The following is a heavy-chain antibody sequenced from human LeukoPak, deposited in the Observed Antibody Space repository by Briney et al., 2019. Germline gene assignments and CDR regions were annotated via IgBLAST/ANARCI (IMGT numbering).Heavy chain of an antibody. V-gene: IGHV1-2*02. CDR3: ARESVGYCSSTSCSGHAFDI. CDR1: GYTFTGYY. Sequence: ASVKVSCKASGYTFTGYYMHWVRQAPGQGLEWMGWINPNSGGTNYAQKFQGRVTMTRDTSISTAYMELSRLRSDDTAVYHCARESVGYCSSTSCSGHAFDIWGQGTMVTVSS. CDR2: INPNSGGT. D-gene: IGHD2-2*01. J-gene: IGHJ3*02.